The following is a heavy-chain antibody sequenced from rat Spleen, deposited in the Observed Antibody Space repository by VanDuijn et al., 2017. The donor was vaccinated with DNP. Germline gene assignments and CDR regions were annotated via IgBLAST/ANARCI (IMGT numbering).Heavy chain of an antibody. Sequence: EVQPMESGGDLVQPGKSLKLSCAASGFTFSNYYMAWVRQAPTKGLEWVASISTGGGNTYYRDSVKGRFTISRDNSKRTLFLQMDGLRSDDTATYYCTTRTKGIDFDHWAQGVMVTVSS. D-gene: IGHD1-11*01. CDR2: ISTGGGNT. J-gene: IGHJ2*01. CDR3: TTRTKGIDFDH. CDR1: GFTFSNYY. V-gene: IGHV5-25*01.